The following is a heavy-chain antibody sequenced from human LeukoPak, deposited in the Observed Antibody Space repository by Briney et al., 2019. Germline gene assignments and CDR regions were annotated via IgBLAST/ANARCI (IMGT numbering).Heavy chain of an antibody. CDR2: LDPSGGST. J-gene: IGHJ3*02. D-gene: IGHD5-12*01. CDR1: GYTLVAYY. V-gene: IGHV1-46*01. CDR3: AREGVAITASGRGAFDI. Sequence: ASVKVSCKASGYTLVAYYVHWVRQAPGQGLEWMGILDPSGGSTSCAQKFQGRVNMTRDTSTSTVYMDLSSLTSEDTGVYYCAREGVAITASGRGAFDIWGQGAMVTVSS.